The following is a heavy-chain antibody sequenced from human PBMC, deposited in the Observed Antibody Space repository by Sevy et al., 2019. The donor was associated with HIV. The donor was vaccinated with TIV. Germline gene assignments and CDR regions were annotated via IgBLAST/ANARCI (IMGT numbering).Heavy chain of an antibody. D-gene: IGHD1-26*01. V-gene: IGHV4-39*01. CDR3: ARQTRSGSYYDAFDI. Sequence: SENLSLTCTVSGGSISSSSYYWGWIRQPPGKGLEWIGSIYYSGSTYYNPSLKSRVTISVDTSKNQFSLKLSSVTAADTAVYYCARQTRSGSYYDAFDIWGQGTMVTVSS. CDR1: GGSISSSSYY. CDR2: IYYSGST. J-gene: IGHJ3*02.